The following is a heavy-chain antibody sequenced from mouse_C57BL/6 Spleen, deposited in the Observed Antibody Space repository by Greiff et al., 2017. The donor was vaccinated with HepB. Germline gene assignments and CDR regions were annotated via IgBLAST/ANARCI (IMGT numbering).Heavy chain of an antibody. V-gene: IGHV1-42*01. CDR3: ARLEGITTVVHFDY. D-gene: IGHD1-1*01. J-gene: IGHJ2*01. CDR2: INPSTGGT. CDR1: GYSFTGYY. Sequence: VQLQQSGPELVKPGASVKISCKASGYSFTGYYMNWVKQSPEKSLEWIGEINPSTGGTTYNQKFKAKATLTVDKSSSTAYMQLESLTSEDSAVYYCARLEGITTVVHFDYWGQGATLTVSS.